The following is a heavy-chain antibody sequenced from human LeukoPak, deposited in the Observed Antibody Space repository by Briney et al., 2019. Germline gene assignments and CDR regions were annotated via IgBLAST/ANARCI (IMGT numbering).Heavy chain of an antibody. Sequence: SETLFLTCTVSGGSISSDNYYWTWIRQPPGKGLEWIGYIYYSGSTYYNPSLKSRVTMSIDTSKNQFSLKLSSVTAADTAVYYCAREVPPENYDFWSGTPADAFDIWGQGTMVTVSS. CDR3: AREVPPENYDFWSGTPADAFDI. CDR2: IYYSGST. V-gene: IGHV4-30-4*08. CDR1: GGSISSDNYY. J-gene: IGHJ3*02. D-gene: IGHD3-3*01.